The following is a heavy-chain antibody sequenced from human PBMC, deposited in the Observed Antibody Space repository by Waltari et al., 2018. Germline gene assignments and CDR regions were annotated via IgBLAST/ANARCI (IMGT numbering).Heavy chain of an antibody. CDR2: INHSGST. D-gene: IGHD5-12*01. CDR1: GGSFSGYY. Sequence: QVQLQQWGAGLLKPSETLSLTCAVYGGSFSGYYWSWIRQPPGKGLEWIGEINHSGSTNSNPSLKSRVTISVDTSKNQFSLKLSSVTAADTAVYYCARSTPWRDGYNSWGQGTLVTVSS. V-gene: IGHV4-34*01. CDR3: ARSTPWRDGYNS. J-gene: IGHJ4*02.